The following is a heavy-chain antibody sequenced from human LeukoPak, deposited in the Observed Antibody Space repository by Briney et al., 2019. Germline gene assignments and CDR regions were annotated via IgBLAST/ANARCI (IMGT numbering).Heavy chain of an antibody. D-gene: IGHD3-10*02. J-gene: IGHJ6*04. CDR1: RFTFSSYN. V-gene: IGHV3-48*01. CDR3: AELGITMIGGV. CDR2: ISSSSSTI. Sequence: GGSLRLSCAASRFTFSSYNMNWVRQAPGKGLEWVSYISSSSSTIYYADSVKGRFTISRDNAQNSLYLQMNSLRAEDTAVYYCAELGITMIGGVWGKGTTVTISS.